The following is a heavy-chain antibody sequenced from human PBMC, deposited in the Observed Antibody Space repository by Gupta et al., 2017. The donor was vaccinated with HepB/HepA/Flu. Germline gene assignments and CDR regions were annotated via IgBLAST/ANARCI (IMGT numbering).Heavy chain of an antibody. CDR2: IYYSGST. CDR3: ARHGIDYDFWSGYYGRGGGWFDP. J-gene: IGHJ5*02. CDR1: GGSNSSSSYY. V-gene: IGHV4-39*01. D-gene: IGHD3-3*01. Sequence: QLQLQESGPGLVKPSETLSLTCTVSGGSNSSSSYYWGWIRQPPGKGLEWIGSIYYSGSTYYNPSLKSRVTISVDTSKNQFSLKLSSVTAADTAVYYCARHGIDYDFWSGYYGRGGGWFDPWGQGTLVTVSS.